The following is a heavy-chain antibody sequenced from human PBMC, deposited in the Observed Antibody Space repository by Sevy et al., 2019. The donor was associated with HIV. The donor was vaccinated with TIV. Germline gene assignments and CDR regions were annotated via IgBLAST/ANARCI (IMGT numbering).Heavy chain of an antibody. V-gene: IGHV3-33*01. CDR2: IWYDGSNK. J-gene: IGHJ4*02. D-gene: IGHD6-19*01. Sequence: GGSLRLSCAASGFSLSGYGMHWVRQAPGKGLEWVAVIWYDGSNKEYAESLKGRFTISRDNSKNTLYLQMNSLRAEDTAVYYCARESIAVAGIGYYFKYWGQGTLVTVSS. CDR3: ARESIAVAGIGYYFKY. CDR1: GFSLSGYG.